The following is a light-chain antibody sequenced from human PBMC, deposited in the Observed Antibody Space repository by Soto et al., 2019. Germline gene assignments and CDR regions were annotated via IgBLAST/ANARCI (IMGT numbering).Light chain of an antibody. CDR3: HQFNNYPH. J-gene: IGKJ5*01. Sequence: AVQLTQSPSSLSASVGDRVTITCRASQGISSALAWYQQKPGKAPKLLIYDASSLESGVPSRFSGSGSGTDFTLTISSLQPEDFATYYCHQFNNYPHFGQGTRLEI. CDR2: DAS. V-gene: IGKV1D-13*01. CDR1: QGISSA.